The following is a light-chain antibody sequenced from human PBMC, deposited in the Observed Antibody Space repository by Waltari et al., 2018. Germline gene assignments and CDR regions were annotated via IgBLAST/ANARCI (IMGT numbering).Light chain of an antibody. CDR2: GAS. V-gene: IGKV3-20*01. Sequence: EIVLTQSPGTPSLSPGETATLSCWASQSVGRALAWYQQKRGQAPRLLIYGASTRASGIPDRFSGSGSGTDFSLTINRLEPEDFAVYYCQHYVRLPVTFGQGTKVEIK. CDR1: QSVGRA. CDR3: QHYVRLPVT. J-gene: IGKJ1*01.